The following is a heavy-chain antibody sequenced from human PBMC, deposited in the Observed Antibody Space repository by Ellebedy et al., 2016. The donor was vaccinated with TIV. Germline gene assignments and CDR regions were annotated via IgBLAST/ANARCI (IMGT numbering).Heavy chain of an antibody. V-gene: IGHV3-30-3*01. CDR1: GFTFSSHA. CDR3: AGEVGPRQINS. Sequence: GGSLRLSCAVSGFTFSSHAMHCVRPAPGKGLEWVATISYTGGSQNYADSVKGRFTISRDNSKDTLYLQMTSLRPEDTAVYYCAGEVGPRQINSWGQGTQVTVSS. CDR2: ISYTGGSQ. J-gene: IGHJ4*02. D-gene: IGHD1-26*01.